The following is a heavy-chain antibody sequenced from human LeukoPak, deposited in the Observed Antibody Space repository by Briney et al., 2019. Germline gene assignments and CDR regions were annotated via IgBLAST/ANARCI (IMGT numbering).Heavy chain of an antibody. J-gene: IGHJ5*02. D-gene: IGHD6-19*01. Sequence: PGGSLRLSCAASGFTFSGSAMHLVRQASGKGLEWVGRIRSKANSYATAYAASVKGRFTISRDDSKNTAYLQMNSLKTEDTAVYYCTRLGSSGWYNWFDPWGQGTLVTVSS. V-gene: IGHV3-73*01. CDR2: IRSKANSYAT. CDR1: GFTFSGSA. CDR3: TRLGSSGWYNWFDP.